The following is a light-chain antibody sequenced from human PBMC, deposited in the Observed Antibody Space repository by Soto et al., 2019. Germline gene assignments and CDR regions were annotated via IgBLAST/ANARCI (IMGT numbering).Light chain of an antibody. J-gene: IGKJ2*01. V-gene: IGKV3-11*01. CDR3: QQRSNWPPT. CDR1: QSISTY. CDR2: DAS. Sequence: EVLLTQSPATLSLSRGERATLSCRASQSISTYLAWYQQKPGRSPRLLISDASNRATGIPARFSGSGTGTDFTLTISSLEPEDFVVYYCQQRSNWPPTFGQGTKVDIK.